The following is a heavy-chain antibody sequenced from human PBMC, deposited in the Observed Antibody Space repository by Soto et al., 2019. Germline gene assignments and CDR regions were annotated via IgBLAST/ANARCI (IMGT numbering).Heavy chain of an antibody. D-gene: IGHD4-17*01. CDR2: ISYDGSNK. CDR1: GFTFSSYA. Sequence: QVQLGESGGGGVQPGRSLRLSCAASGFTFSSYAMHWFLQAPGKGLELVAVISYDGSNKYYADAVKGRFTISSDNSENTLYMQMNSVRAQDTAVYYCARADATVYYYDGMDLWGQGTTVPLSS. CDR3: ARADATVYYYDGMDL. V-gene: IGHV3-30-3*01. J-gene: IGHJ6*02.